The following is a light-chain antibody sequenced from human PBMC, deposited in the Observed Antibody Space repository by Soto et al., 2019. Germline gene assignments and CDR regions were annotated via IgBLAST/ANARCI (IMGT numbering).Light chain of an antibody. CDR3: QQYNVWPLP. CDR2: VAS. J-gene: IGKJ4*01. CDR1: QSVSSN. Sequence: EIVMTQSPATLSVSPGERATLSCRASQSVSSNLAWYQQKPGQTPKLLIYVASTSATGIPARFSGSGSGTEFTLTISSLQSEDCAVYYCQQYNVWPLPFGGGTKVEFK. V-gene: IGKV3-15*01.